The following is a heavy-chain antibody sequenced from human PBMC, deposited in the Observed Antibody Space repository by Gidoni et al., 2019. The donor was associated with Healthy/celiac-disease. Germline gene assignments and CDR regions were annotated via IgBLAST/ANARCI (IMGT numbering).Heavy chain of an antibody. CDR2: SYDGSNK. Sequence: SYDGSNKYYADSVKGRFTISRDNSKNTLYLQMNSLRAEDTAVYYCAKGARFLEWLLTFDYWGQGTLVTVSS. V-gene: IGHV3-30*18. CDR3: AKGARFLEWLLTFDY. D-gene: IGHD3-3*01. J-gene: IGHJ4*02.